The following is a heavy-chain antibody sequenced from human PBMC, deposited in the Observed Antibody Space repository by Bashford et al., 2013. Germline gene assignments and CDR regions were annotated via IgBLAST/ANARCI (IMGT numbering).Heavy chain of an antibody. CDR3: ARESEYYYGSGSYYFDY. CDR1: GFTFSSYA. CDR2: ISYDGSNK. V-gene: IGHV3-30-3*01. J-gene: IGHJ4*02. Sequence: GSLRLSCAASGFTFSSYAMHWVRQAPGKGLEWVAVISYDGSNKYYADSVKGRFTISRDNSKNTLYLQMNSLRAEDTAVYYCARESEYYYGSGSYYFDYWGQGTLVTVSS. D-gene: IGHD3-10*01.